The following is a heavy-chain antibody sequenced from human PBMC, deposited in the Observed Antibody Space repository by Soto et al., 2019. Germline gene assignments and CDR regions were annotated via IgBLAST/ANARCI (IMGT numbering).Heavy chain of an antibody. CDR2: IYPGDSDT. Sequence: ESLSISFTSSGYSFTSYWIGLVRQMPGKGLEWMGIIYPGDSDTRYSPSFQGQVTISADKSISTAYLQWSSLKASDTAMYYCARQISREKYCSSTSCYIPAYDAFDIWGQGTMVTV. CDR3: ARQISREKYCSSTSCYIPAYDAFDI. V-gene: IGHV5-51*01. J-gene: IGHJ3*02. CDR1: GYSFTSYW. D-gene: IGHD2-2*02.